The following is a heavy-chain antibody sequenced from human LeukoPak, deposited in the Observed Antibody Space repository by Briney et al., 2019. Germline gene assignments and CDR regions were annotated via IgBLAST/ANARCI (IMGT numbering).Heavy chain of an antibody. Sequence: GGSLRLSCAASGFTFGSYAMHWVRQAPGKGLEWVAVISYDGSNKYYADSVKGRFTISRDNSKNTLYLQMNSLRAEDTAVYYCARDAAPGYCTNGVCYITNFDYWGQGTLVTVSS. D-gene: IGHD2-8*01. V-gene: IGHV3-30*04. CDR3: ARDAAPGYCTNGVCYITNFDY. CDR1: GFTFGSYA. CDR2: ISYDGSNK. J-gene: IGHJ4*02.